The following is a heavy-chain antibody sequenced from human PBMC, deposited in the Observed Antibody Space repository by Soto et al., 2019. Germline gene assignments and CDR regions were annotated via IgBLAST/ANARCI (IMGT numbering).Heavy chain of an antibody. J-gene: IGHJ3*02. Sequence: GGSLRLSCAASGFTFSSYAMSWVRQAPGKGLEWVSAISGSGGSTYYADSVKGRFTISRDNSKNTLYLQMNSLRAEDTAVYYCAKEPNTMIVVVLDAFDIWGQGTMVTVSS. D-gene: IGHD3-22*01. V-gene: IGHV3-23*01. CDR2: ISGSGGST. CDR1: GFTFSSYA. CDR3: AKEPNTMIVVVLDAFDI.